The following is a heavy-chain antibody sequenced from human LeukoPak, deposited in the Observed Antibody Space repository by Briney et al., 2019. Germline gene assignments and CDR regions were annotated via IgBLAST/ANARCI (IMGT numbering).Heavy chain of an antibody. J-gene: IGHJ4*02. V-gene: IGHV4-34*01. Sequence: SETLPLTCAVYGGSFSGYYWSWIRQPPGKGLEWIGEINHSGSTNYNPSLKSRVTISVDTSKNQFSLKLSSVTAADTAVYYCARGPYYYDSSGYGYWGQGTLVTVSS. CDR1: GGSFSGYY. CDR3: ARGPYYYDSSGYGY. CDR2: INHSGST. D-gene: IGHD3-22*01.